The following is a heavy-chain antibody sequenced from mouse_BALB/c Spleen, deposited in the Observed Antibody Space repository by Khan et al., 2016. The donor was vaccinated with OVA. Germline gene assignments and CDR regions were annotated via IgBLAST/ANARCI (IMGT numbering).Heavy chain of an antibody. Sequence: DLVKPGASVKLSCKASGYTFTSYWINWIKQRPGQGLEWIGRIAPGSGSIYYNEMFKDKATLTVDTSSSTAYIQLNSLSSEDSAVYFCARAIGGKVPLDYWGQCTTLTVSS. CDR3: ARAIGGKVPLDY. CDR1: GYTFTSYW. D-gene: IGHD1-1*02. V-gene: IGHV1S41*01. J-gene: IGHJ2*01. CDR2: IAPGSGSI.